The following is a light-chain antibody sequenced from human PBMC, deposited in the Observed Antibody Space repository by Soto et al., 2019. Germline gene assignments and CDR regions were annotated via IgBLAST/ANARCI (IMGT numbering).Light chain of an antibody. CDR2: GAS. V-gene: IGKV3-15*01. Sequence: EMVMTQSPATLSVSPGERATLSCRASQSVSSNLAWYQQKPGQAPRLLIYGASTRATGIPDRFSGSGSGTECTLTVSSLQSEDFAVYYCQQYNNWPPWTFGQGTKVESK. CDR1: QSVSSN. J-gene: IGKJ1*01. CDR3: QQYNNWPPWT.